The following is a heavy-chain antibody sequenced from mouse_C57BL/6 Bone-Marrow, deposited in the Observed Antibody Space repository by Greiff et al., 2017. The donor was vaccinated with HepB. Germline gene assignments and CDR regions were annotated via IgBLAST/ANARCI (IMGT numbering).Heavy chain of an antibody. V-gene: IGHV1-5*01. CDR1: GYTFTSYW. D-gene: IGHD1-1*01. J-gene: IGHJ2*01. CDR3: TRYNYGSSYYFDY. Sequence: EVHLVESGTVLARPGASVKMSCKTSGYTFTSYWMHWVKQRPGQGLEWIGAIYPGNSDTSYNQKFKGKAKLTAVTSASTAYMELSSLTNEDSAVYYCTRYNYGSSYYFDYWGQGTTLTVSS. CDR2: IYPGNSDT.